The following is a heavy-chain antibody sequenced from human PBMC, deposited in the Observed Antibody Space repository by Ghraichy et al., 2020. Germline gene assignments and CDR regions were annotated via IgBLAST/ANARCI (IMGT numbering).Heavy chain of an antibody. Sequence: SETLSLTCTVSGGSISSYYWSWIRQPPGTGLAWIGFIYYSGSTNYNPSLKSRVTISVDTSKNQFSLKLSSVTAADTAVYYCARRLGDWNWYFDLWGRGTLVTVSS. D-gene: IGHD2-21*02. CDR1: GGSISSYY. J-gene: IGHJ2*01. CDR3: ARRLGDWNWYFDL. CDR2: IYYSGST. V-gene: IGHV4-59*08.